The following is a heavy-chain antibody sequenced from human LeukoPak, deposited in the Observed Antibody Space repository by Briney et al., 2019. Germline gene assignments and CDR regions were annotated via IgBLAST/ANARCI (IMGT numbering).Heavy chain of an antibody. Sequence: ASVEVSCKVSGYTLTELSMHWVRQAPGKGLEWMGGFDPEDGETIYAQKFQGRVTMTEDTSTDTAYMELSSLRSEDTAVYYCATIAARLGYYGMDVWGQGTTVTVSS. CDR3: ATIAARLGYYGMDV. CDR2: FDPEDGET. V-gene: IGHV1-24*01. D-gene: IGHD6-6*01. CDR1: GYTLTELS. J-gene: IGHJ6*02.